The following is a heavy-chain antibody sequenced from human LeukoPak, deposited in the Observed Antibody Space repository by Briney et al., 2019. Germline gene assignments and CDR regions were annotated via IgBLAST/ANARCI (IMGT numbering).Heavy chain of an antibody. CDR2: ISSSSSTT. CDR1: GFTFSRYG. J-gene: IGHJ4*02. V-gene: IGHV3-48*01. CDR3: ARDLCSSDSCSIDY. Sequence: GGSLRLSCATSGFTFSRYGMNWVRQAPGKGLEWVSYISSSSSTTYYTDSVKGRFTISRDNAKNSQYLQMDSLRAEDTAVYYCARDLCSSDSCSIDYWGQGTLVTVSS. D-gene: IGHD2-15*01.